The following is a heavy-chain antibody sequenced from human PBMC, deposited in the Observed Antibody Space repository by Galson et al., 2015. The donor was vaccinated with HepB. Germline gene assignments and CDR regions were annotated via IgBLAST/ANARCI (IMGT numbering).Heavy chain of an antibody. D-gene: IGHD5-12*01. Sequence: LSLTCTVSGGSISSSSYYWGWIRQPPGKGLEWIGSIYYSGSTYYNPSLKSRVTISVDTSKNQFSLKLSSVTAADTAVYYCAICGYSGYGDWGQGTLVTVSS. V-gene: IGHV4-39*01. J-gene: IGHJ4*02. CDR2: IYYSGST. CDR3: AICGYSGYGD. CDR1: GGSISSSSYY.